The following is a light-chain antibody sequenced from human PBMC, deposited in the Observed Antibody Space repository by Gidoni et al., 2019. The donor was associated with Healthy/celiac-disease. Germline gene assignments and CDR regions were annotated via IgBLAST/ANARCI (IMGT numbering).Light chain of an antibody. V-gene: IGKV3-15*01. J-gene: IGKJ4*01. CDR3: QQYNNWPLT. CDR2: ETS. CDR1: QSVRGH. Sequence: EIVMTQSPATLSVSPGDRATLSCRASQSVRGHLAWYQQKPGQAPRLLIYETSTGATGIPARFSGSGSGTEFTLTISSLQTEDFAVYYCQQYNNWPLTFGGGTKVEIK.